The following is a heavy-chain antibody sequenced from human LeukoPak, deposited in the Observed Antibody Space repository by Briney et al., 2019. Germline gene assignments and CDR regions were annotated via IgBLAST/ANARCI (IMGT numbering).Heavy chain of an antibody. J-gene: IGHJ4*02. D-gene: IGHD4-23*01. CDR2: IYHSGST. CDR3: ARDFHPIESTVVRDY. Sequence: PSETLSLTCTVSGYSISSGYYWGWIRQPPGKGLEWIGDIYHSGSTYYNPSLKSRFSISADTSKNQFSLKVSSVTAADTAVYYCARDFHPIESTVVRDYWGQGTLVTVSS. CDR1: GYSISSGYY. V-gene: IGHV4-38-2*02.